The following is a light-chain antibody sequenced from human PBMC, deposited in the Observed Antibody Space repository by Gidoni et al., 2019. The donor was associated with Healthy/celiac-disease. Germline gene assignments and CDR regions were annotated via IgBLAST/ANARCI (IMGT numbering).Light chain of an antibody. CDR1: SSDVGGYNY. J-gene: IGLJ3*02. V-gene: IGLV2-11*01. CDR2: DVS. Sequence: QSALTQPRSVSGSPGQPVTIPCTGTSSDVGGYNYVSWYQQHPGKAPKLMIYDVSKRPSGVPDRFSGSKSGNTASLTISGLQAEDEADYYCCSYAGSYTWVFGGGTKLTVL. CDR3: CSYAGSYTWV.